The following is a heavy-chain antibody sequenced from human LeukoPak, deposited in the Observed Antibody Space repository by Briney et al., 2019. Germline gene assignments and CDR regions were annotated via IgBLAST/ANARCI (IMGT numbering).Heavy chain of an antibody. V-gene: IGHV3-48*03. CDR1: GFTFSSYE. CDR3: AREPYSGYDGGYYYYYYYMDV. D-gene: IGHD5-12*01. Sequence: PGGSLRLSCAASGFTFSSYEMNWVRQAPGKGREWVSYISSSGSTIYYADSVKGRFTISRDNAKNSLYLQMNSLRAEDTAVYYCAREPYSGYDGGYYYYYYYMDVWGKGTTVTVSS. J-gene: IGHJ6*03. CDR2: ISSSGSTI.